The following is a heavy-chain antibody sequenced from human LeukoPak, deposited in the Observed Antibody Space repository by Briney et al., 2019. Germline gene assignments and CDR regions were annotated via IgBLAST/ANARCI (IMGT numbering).Heavy chain of an antibody. V-gene: IGHV4-59*08. J-gene: IGHJ6*03. CDR1: GESISGFY. CDR2: IYYSGST. CDR3: ARTYCGGDCRGYYYYYYMDV. D-gene: IGHD2-21*02. Sequence: SETLSLTCTVSGESISGFYWTWIRQPPGKGLEWIGYIYYSGSTKYNPSLKRRVTISVDTSKNQFSLKLSSVTAADTAVYYCARTYCGGDCRGYYYYYYMDVWGKGTTVTISS.